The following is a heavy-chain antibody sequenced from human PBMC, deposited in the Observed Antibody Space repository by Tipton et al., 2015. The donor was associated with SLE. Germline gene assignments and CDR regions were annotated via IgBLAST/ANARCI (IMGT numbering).Heavy chain of an antibody. CDR2: ILGDGSNQ. CDR3: ARSRAVELYHYYYMDV. CDR1: GFSFSSYA. Sequence: RSLRLSCAASGFSFSSYAMHWVRQAPGKGLEWVSVILGDGSNQYSADSVKGRFTISRDNSKNTLYLQMNTLRAEDAAVYYCARSRAVELYHYYYMDVWGKGTTVTVSS. V-gene: IGHV3-30*04. D-gene: IGHD6-19*01. J-gene: IGHJ6*03.